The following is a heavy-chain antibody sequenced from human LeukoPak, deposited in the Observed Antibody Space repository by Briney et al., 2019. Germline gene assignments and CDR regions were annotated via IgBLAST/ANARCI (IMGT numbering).Heavy chain of an antibody. CDR2: ISRTGNSI. CDR1: GFTFSSYE. D-gene: IGHD6-13*01. J-gene: IGHJ4*02. Sequence: GGSLRLSCEASGFTFSSYEMNWVRLAPGKGLEWIPYISRTGNSIYYADSVKGRFTISRDSAKNSLYLQMNSLRAEDTAVYYCARGPYSSNWYVDYWGQGTLVTVAS. CDR3: ARGPYSSNWYVDY. V-gene: IGHV3-48*03.